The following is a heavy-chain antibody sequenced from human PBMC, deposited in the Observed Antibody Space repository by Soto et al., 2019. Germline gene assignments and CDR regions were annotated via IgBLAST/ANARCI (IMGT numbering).Heavy chain of an antibody. CDR1: GYTFSAYY. J-gene: IGHJ3*02. CDR3: TRENIENNDCLYDAFDI. Sequence: GASVKVSCKASGYTFSAYYTHWVRQAPGQGLEWVGWMNPKSGGTYFAQKFQGRVTLTRDTSISTAYMEVNRLRSDDTAVYYCTRENIENNDCLYDAFDIWGQGTTVTVSS. CDR2: MNPKSGGT. D-gene: IGHD2-15*01. V-gene: IGHV1-2*02.